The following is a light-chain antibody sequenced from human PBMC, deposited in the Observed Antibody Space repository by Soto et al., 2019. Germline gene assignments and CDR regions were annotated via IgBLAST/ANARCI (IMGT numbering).Light chain of an antibody. CDR3: TSVGSSGV. V-gene: IGLV2-14*01. Sequence: ALTQPASVSGSPGQSITISCTGTSSDVGAYNYVSWYQQHPDKAPKLIIYQVSNRPSGVSNRFSGSKSGNTASLTISGVQAEDEADYYCTSVGSSGVFGGGTQLTVL. J-gene: IGLJ3*02. CDR2: QVS. CDR1: SSDVGAYNY.